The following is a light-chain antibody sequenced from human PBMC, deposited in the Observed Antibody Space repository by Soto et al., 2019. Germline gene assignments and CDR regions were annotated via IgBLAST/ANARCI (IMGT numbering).Light chain of an antibody. V-gene: IGLV1-44*01. Sequence: SVLTQPPSASGTPGQRVTISCSGSSSNIGSYTVNWYQQLPGTAPKLLIFTDNQRPSGVPDRFSGSKSGTSASLAISGLQSEDEADYYCAAWDDSLSAHVVFGGVTKLTVL. CDR3: AAWDDSLSAHVV. J-gene: IGLJ2*01. CDR2: TDN. CDR1: SSNIGSYT.